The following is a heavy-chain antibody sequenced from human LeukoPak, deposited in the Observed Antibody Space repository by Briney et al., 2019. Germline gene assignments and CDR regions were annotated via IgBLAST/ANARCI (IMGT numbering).Heavy chain of an antibody. Sequence: GESLKISWKGSGYSFTTYWIGWVRQMPGKGLEWMGLMYPGDSDIRYSPSFQGQVTISADKSISTAYLQWSSLKASDTTIYYCARLGGIQLARPPLAFDIWGQGTMVTVSS. D-gene: IGHD1-1*01. V-gene: IGHV5-51*01. CDR1: GYSFTTYW. CDR3: ARLGGIQLARPPLAFDI. J-gene: IGHJ3*02. CDR2: MYPGDSDI.